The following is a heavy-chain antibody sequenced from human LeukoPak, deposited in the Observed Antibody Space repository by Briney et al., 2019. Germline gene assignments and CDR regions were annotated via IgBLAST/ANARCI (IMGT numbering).Heavy chain of an antibody. Sequence: SQTLSLTCTVSGGSISSGDYYWSWIRQPPGKGLERIGYIYYSGSTYYNPSLKSRVTISVDTSKNQFSLKLSSVTAADTAVYYCARYCSSTSCYTEGFDYWGQGTLVTVSS. D-gene: IGHD2-2*02. J-gene: IGHJ4*02. V-gene: IGHV4-30-4*08. CDR2: IYYSGST. CDR1: GGSISSGDYY. CDR3: ARYCSSTSCYTEGFDY.